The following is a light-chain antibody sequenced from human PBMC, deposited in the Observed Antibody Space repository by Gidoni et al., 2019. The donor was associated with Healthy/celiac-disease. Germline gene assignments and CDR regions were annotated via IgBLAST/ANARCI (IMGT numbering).Light chain of an antibody. CDR1: QSISSY. CDR2: AAS. J-gene: IGKJ5*01. V-gene: IGKV1-39*01. CDR3: QQSYSTPIT. Sequence: DIQMTQSPASLSASVGDRVTSTCRASQSISSYLNWYQQKPGKAPKLLIYAASSLQSGVPSRFSGSGSGSDFTLTISSLQPEDFAPYYCQQSYSTPITFGQGTRLEIK.